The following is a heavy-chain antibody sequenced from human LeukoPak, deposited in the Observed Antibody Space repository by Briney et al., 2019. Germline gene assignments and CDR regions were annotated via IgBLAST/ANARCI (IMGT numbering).Heavy chain of an antibody. CDR2: INSNSGGT. CDR3: ARVCAWLGSSGCYTGYYYSMDV. D-gene: IGHD2-2*02. J-gene: IGHJ6*02. Sequence: ASAKVSCKASGYTFTGYYIHWVRQAPGQGLEWMGRINSNSGGTNYAQKFQGRLTMTGDTSISTAYMELSSLRSDDTAVYYCARVCAWLGSSGCYTGYYYSMDVWGQGTTVTVSS. CDR1: GYTFTGYY. V-gene: IGHV1-2*06.